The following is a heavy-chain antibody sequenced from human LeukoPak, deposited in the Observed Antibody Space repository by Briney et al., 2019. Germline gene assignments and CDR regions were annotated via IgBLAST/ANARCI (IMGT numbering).Heavy chain of an antibody. CDR3: ARKLGYTSGQPSDY. D-gene: IGHD6-25*01. CDR2: VYFSGST. CDR1: GGSVSSSNYY. Sequence: SETLSLTCTVSGGSVSSSNYYWDWIRQPPGKGLEWIGNVYFSGSTHYNPSLKSRLTISVDTSKNESSLTLSSVTAADTAVYYCARKLGYTSGQPSDYWGQGILVTVSS. V-gene: IGHV4-39*01. J-gene: IGHJ4*02.